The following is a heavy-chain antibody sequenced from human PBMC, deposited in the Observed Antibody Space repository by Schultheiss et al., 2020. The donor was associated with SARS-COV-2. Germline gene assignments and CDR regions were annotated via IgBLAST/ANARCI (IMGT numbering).Heavy chain of an antibody. CDR3: ARDLCSSTSCYAADMPGFDP. V-gene: IGHV1-2*02. CDR1: GYTFTGYY. Sequence: ASVKVSCKASGYTFTGYYMHWVRQATGQGLEWMGWMNPNSGNTGYAQKFQGRVTMTRDTSISTAYMELSRLRSDDTAVYYCARDLCSSTSCYAADMPGFDPWGQGTLVTVSS. CDR2: MNPNSGNT. J-gene: IGHJ5*02. D-gene: IGHD2-2*01.